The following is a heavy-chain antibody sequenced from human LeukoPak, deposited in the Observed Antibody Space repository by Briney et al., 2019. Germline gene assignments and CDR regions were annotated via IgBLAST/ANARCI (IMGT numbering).Heavy chain of an antibody. Sequence: GSLRLSCAVSGLTFSDYWMSWVRQAPGKGLEWVANIKQDGSEQYYVDSVKGRFTISRDNAKNSLFLQMNSLRVEDTAVYYCARNKRADIWGQGTMVAVSS. CDR2: IKQDGSEQ. V-gene: IGHV3-7*01. CDR1: GLTFSDYW. CDR3: ARNKRADI. J-gene: IGHJ3*02. D-gene: IGHD1/OR15-1a*01.